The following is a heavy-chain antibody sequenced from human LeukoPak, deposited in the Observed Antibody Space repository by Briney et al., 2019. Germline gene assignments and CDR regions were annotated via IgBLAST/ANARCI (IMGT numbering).Heavy chain of an antibody. J-gene: IGHJ5*02. CDR3: ARMIALPSRRYSWFDP. D-gene: IGHD3-22*01. V-gene: IGHV1-69*05. CDR1: GGTFSSYA. Sequence: ASVKVSCKASGGTFSSYAISWVRQAPGQGLERMGGIIPIFGTANYAQKFQGRVTITTDESTSTAYMELSSLRSEDTAVYYCARMIALPSRRYSWFDPWGQGTLVTVSS. CDR2: IIPIFGTA.